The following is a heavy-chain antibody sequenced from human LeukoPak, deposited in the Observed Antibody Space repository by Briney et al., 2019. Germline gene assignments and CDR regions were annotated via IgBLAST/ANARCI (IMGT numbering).Heavy chain of an antibody. J-gene: IGHJ4*02. CDR3: AKDKVVRYYFDY. D-gene: IGHD3-10*01. CDR2: ISYDGSNK. Sequence: PGGSLRLSCVVSGFTFNRCWMNWVRQAPGKGLEWVAVISYDGSNKYYADSVKGRFTISRDNSKNTLYLQVNSLRAEDTAVYYCAKDKVVRYYFDYWGQGTLVTVSS. V-gene: IGHV3-30*18. CDR1: GFTFNRCW.